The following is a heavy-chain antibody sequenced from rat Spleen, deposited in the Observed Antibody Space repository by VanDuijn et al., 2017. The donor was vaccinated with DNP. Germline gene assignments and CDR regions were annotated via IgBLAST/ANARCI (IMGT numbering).Heavy chain of an antibody. CDR2: MSSGGKT. V-gene: IGHV2-6*01. Sequence: QVQLKESGPGLVQPSQTLSLTCTVSGFSLTSYTVSWVRQPPGKGLEWIAAMSSGGKTYYNSVLKSRLSISRDTSKRQVFLKMNSLQTEDTAMYFCARAAIPHWYFDFWGPGTMVTVSS. CDR1: GFSLTSYT. CDR3: ARAAIPHWYFDF. D-gene: IGHD1-2*01. J-gene: IGHJ1*01.